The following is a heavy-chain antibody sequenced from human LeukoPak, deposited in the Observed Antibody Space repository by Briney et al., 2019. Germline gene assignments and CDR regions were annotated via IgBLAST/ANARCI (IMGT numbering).Heavy chain of an antibody. CDR2: ISYDGSNE. V-gene: IGHV3-30*03. CDR1: GFTFGSYG. D-gene: IGHD2-8*01. J-gene: IGHJ4*02. Sequence: GGSLRLSCAASGFTFGSYGMHWVRQAPGKGLEWVAVISYDGSNEYYADSVKGRFTISRDNSKNTLYLQMNSLRAEDTAVYCAPTLVLGEWGQGTLVTVSS. CDR3: PTLVLGE.